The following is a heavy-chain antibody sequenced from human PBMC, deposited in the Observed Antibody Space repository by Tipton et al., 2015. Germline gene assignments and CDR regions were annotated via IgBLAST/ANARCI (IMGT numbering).Heavy chain of an antibody. CDR2: ITGTGRTI. Sequence: SLRLSCAASGITFTDFYMSWIRQAPGKGLEWISSITGTGRTIYYAASVKGRFTISRDNSENTLYLQMNSLRAEDTAVYYCTRGDKMYSWNGLDAFDIWGQGTMVTVSS. J-gene: IGHJ3*02. D-gene: IGHD1-1*01. CDR3: TRGDKMYSWNGLDAFDI. V-gene: IGHV3-11*04. CDR1: GITFTDFY.